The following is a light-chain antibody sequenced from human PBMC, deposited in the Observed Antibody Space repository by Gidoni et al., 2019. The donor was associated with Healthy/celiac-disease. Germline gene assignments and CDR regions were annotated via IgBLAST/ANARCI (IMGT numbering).Light chain of an antibody. CDR3: QQRSNWYT. J-gene: IGKJ2*01. V-gene: IGKV3-11*01. CDR2: DAS. Sequence: EIVLTQSPATLSLSPGERATLSCRASQSVSSYLAWYQHKPGQAPRLLIYDASNRATGIPARFSSLEPEDFAVYYCQQRSNWYTFGQGTKLEIK. CDR1: QSVSSY.